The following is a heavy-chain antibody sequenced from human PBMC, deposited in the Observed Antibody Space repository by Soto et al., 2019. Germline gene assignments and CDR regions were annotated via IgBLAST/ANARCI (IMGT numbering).Heavy chain of an antibody. Sequence: GGSLRPSCAASGFTLRSYAMSWDRQAPGKGLEWVSAISGSGNRTFHADSVKGRFTISRDNAKNALYLQMNSLRVEDTAVYYCAKEVTSGSYSHYYYGLDVWGQGTMVTVSS. V-gene: IGHV3-23*01. CDR1: GFTLRSYA. CDR2: ISGSGNRT. D-gene: IGHD1-26*01. CDR3: AKEVTSGSYSHYYYGLDV. J-gene: IGHJ6*02.